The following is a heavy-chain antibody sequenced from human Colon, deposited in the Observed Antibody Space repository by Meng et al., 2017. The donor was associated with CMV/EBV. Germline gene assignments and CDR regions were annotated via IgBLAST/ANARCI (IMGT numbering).Heavy chain of an antibody. V-gene: IGHV3-23*01. Sequence: GESLKISCAASGFTFSSYDMTWVRQAPGKGLEWVSAISGSGGSAYYADSVKGRVTISRDNVKKSLYLQMDSLGAEDTAVYYCARIAYGLDVWGQGNPGHRLL. D-gene: IGHD3-16*01. CDR3: ARIAYGLDV. CDR1: GFTFSSYD. J-gene: IGHJ6*02. CDR2: ISGSGGSA.